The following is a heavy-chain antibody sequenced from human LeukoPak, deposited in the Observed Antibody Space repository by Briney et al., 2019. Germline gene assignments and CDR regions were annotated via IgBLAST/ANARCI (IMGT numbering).Heavy chain of an antibody. J-gene: IGHJ6*03. D-gene: IGHD1-26*01. Sequence: SETLSLTCAVYRGTFSGYYWSWIRQPPGKRLEWVGESNDSGGTNYNPSLKSRVTISADKSKNQVSLKLTSVTAADTAVYYCARLSVIVGAALEYYYYMDVWGQGTTVTVSS. CDR3: ARLSVIVGAALEYYYYMDV. V-gene: IGHV4-34*01. CDR1: RGTFSGYY. CDR2: SNDSGGT.